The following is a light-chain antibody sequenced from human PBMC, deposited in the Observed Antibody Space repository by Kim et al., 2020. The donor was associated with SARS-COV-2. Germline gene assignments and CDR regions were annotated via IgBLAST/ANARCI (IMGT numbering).Light chain of an antibody. CDR1: QSISSY. CDR2: AAS. V-gene: IGKV1-39*01. CDR3: QQSHTVPLT. J-gene: IGKJ4*01. Sequence: AFVGDRVTITCRASQSISSYLNWYQQKPGKAPNVLIYAASNLQSGVPPRFSGSGSGTDFTLTISSLQPEDFATYYCQQSHTVPLTFGGGTKVDIK.